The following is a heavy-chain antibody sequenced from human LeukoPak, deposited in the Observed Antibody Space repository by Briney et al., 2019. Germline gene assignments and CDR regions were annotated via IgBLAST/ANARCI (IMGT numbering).Heavy chain of an antibody. J-gene: IGHJ4*02. Sequence: ASVKVSCKASGYNFISYGISWVRQAPGQGLEWMGWISVDNGNTKYAQKFQGRVTRTTETSTSTAYMELRSLRSDDTAVYYCARAGTYYFDTSGYLVYWGQGTLVTVSS. CDR3: ARAGTYYFDTSGYLVY. D-gene: IGHD3-22*01. V-gene: IGHV1-18*01. CDR1: GYNFISYG. CDR2: ISVDNGNT.